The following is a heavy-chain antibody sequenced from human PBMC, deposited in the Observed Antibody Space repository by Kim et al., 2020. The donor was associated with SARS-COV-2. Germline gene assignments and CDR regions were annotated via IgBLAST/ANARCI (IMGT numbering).Heavy chain of an antibody. CDR3: ARDPRIAAAGRWTGYYYYGMDV. J-gene: IGHJ6*02. V-gene: IGHV1-3*01. CDR1: GYTFTSYA. D-gene: IGHD6-13*01. Sequence: ASVKVSCKASGYTFTSYAMHWVRQAPGQRLEWMGWINAGNGNTKYSQKFQGRVTITRDTSASTAYMELSSLRSEDTAVYYCARDPRIAAAGRWTGYYYYGMDVWGQGTTVTVSS. CDR2: INAGNGNT.